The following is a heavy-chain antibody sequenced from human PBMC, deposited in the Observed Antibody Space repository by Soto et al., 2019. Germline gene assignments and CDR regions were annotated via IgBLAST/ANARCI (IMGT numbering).Heavy chain of an antibody. CDR2: INSDGSST. D-gene: IGHD2-15*01. J-gene: IGHJ4*02. V-gene: IGHV3-74*01. CDR3: VRTSLVVAAATREDY. CDR1: GFTFSSYW. Sequence: EVQLVESGGGLVQPGGSLRLSCAASGFTFSSYWMHWVRQAPGKGLVWVSRINSDGSSTSCADSVKGRFTISRDNAKNTMYLKMNSLRAEDTAVYYCVRTSLVVAAATREDYWGQGTLVTVSS.